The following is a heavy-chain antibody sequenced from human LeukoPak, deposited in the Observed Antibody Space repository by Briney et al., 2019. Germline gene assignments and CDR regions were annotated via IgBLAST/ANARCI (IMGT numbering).Heavy chain of an antibody. D-gene: IGHD2-2*01. CDR2: IFTTGST. CDR1: GGSINGGSYY. Sequence: SETLSLTCSVSGGSINGGSYYWSWIRQPAGKPLEWIGHIFTTGSTSYNPSLRTRVTISEDSSKDQFSLNLKSVTAADTAVYYCAKDPKYCSSISCPLPYYYYMDVWGKGTTVTVSS. J-gene: IGHJ6*03. CDR3: AKDPKYCSSISCPLPYYYYMDV. V-gene: IGHV4-61*09.